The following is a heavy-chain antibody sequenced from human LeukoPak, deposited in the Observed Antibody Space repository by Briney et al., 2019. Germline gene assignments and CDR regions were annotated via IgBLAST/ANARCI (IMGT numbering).Heavy chain of an antibody. V-gene: IGHV3-30*02. D-gene: IGHD2-8*01. CDR2: LQNVGNTK. CDR1: GFTLSSHA. J-gene: IGHJ4*02. Sequence: PGGSLRHSCAASGFTLSSHAMDRVRQAPDKGLEWVAFLQNVGNTKSYADSVKGRFTISRDVSKNTLFLLMNSLTSEDTAVYYCVTGHRYALQDYWGQGTLVTVSS. CDR3: VTGHRYALQDY.